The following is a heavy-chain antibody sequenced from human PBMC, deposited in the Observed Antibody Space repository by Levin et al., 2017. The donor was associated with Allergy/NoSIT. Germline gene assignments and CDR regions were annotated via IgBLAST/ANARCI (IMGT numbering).Heavy chain of an antibody. D-gene: IGHD6-13*01. J-gene: IGHJ6*02. CDR1: GFTFSDYY. V-gene: IGHV3-11*01. CDR3: ARGGGAAAASSYYSNSLDV. Sequence: GGSLRLSCAASGFTFSDYYMSWIRQAPGQGLEWVSYISSSGNTIHYADSVKGRFTISRDNAKNSLYLQMSSLRAEDTAVYYCARGGGAAAASSYYSNSLDVWGQGTTVTVSS. CDR2: ISSSGNTI.